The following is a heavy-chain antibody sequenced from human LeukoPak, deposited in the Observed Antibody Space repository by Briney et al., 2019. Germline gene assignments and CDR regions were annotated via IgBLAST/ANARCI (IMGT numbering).Heavy chain of an antibody. D-gene: IGHD1-1*01. CDR1: GYTFTDYY. J-gene: IGHJ4*02. Sequence: GASVKVSCKASGYTFTDYYMHWVRQAPGQGLEWMGWINPHSGGTKYAQKLQGRVTMTRDTSISTADMVLSRLRSDDTAVYFCARIFESPTGRAFDYWGQGTLVTVST. CDR3: ARIFESPTGRAFDY. CDR2: INPHSGGT. V-gene: IGHV1-2*02.